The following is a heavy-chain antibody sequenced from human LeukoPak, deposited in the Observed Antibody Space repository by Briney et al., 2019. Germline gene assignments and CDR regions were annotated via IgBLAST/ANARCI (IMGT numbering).Heavy chain of an antibody. CDR1: GGSISSYY. D-gene: IGHD3-3*01. CDR2: IHYSGST. CDR3: ARSYYDFWSGYYVGAFDI. Sequence: PSETLSLTCTVSGGSISSYYWSWIRQPPGKGLEWIGYIHYSGSTNYNPSLKSRVTISVDTSKNQFSLKLSSVTAADTAVYYCARSYYDFWSGYYVGAFDIWGQGTMVTVSS. J-gene: IGHJ3*02. V-gene: IGHV4-59*01.